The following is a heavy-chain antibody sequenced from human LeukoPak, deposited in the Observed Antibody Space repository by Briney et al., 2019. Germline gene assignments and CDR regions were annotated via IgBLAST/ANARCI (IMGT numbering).Heavy chain of an antibody. Sequence: GASVKVSCKASGYTFTSYAMSWVRQAPGQGLEWMGRINTNTGNPTYVRGFTGRLVLSLDTSVSTAYLQISSLKAEDTAMYYCAREATLDYWGQGTLVTVSS. CDR1: GYTFTSYA. CDR2: INTNTGNP. D-gene: IGHD1-26*01. CDR3: AREATLDY. J-gene: IGHJ4*02. V-gene: IGHV7-4-1*02.